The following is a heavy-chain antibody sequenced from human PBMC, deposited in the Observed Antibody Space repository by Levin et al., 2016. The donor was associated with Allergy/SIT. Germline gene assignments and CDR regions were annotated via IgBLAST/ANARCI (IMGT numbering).Heavy chain of an antibody. J-gene: IGHJ4*02. Sequence: SETLSLTCSVSGGPISGSSSYWGWIRQSPGKGLEWIGNINYSGTALYNPSLKSRVTVSVDTAKNEFFLRLSSMTAADTAVYFCARLDRRDEVLDYWGPGTLVTVSS. V-gene: IGHV4-39*01. D-gene: IGHD2-21*01. CDR2: INYSGTA. CDR3: ARLDRRDEVLDY. CDR1: GGPISGSSSY.